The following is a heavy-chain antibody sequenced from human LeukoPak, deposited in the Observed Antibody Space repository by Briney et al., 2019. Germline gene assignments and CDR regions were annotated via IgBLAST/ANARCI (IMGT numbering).Heavy chain of an antibody. CDR3: ARYDVAVEYFDY. J-gene: IGHJ4*02. D-gene: IGHD6-19*01. CDR1: GGSISSSSYY. CDR2: IYYSGNT. Sequence: SETLSLTCTVSGGSISSSSYYWGWIRQPPGKGLEWIGNIYYSGNTYYNPSLKSRVTISVDTSKNQFSRKLSSVTAAEKAVYYCARYDVAVEYFDYWGQGTLVTVSS. V-gene: IGHV4-39*01.